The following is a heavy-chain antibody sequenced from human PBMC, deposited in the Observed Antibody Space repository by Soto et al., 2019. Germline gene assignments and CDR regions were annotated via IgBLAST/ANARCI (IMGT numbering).Heavy chain of an antibody. J-gene: IGHJ4*02. Sequence: GSLRLSCAASGFTFSSYSMNWVRQAPGKGLEWVSSISSSSSYIYYADSVKGRFIISRDNAKNSLYLQMNSLRAEDTAVYYCARGPYYYDSSGYPDYWGQGTLVTVSS. CDR3: ARGPYYYDSSGYPDY. CDR2: ISSSSSYI. D-gene: IGHD3-22*01. V-gene: IGHV3-21*01. CDR1: GFTFSSYS.